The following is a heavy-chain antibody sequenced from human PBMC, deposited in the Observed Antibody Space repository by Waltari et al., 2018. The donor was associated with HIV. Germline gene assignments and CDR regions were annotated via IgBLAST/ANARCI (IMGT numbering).Heavy chain of an antibody. Sequence: EVQLLESGGGLVQPGGSLRLSCAASGFTFSSYAMSWVRQAPGKGLEWVSAISGSGGSTYYADSVKGRFTISRDNSKNTLYLQMNSLRAEDTAVYYCAKAPAGYDSCLYYYWCGMDVWGQGTTVTVSS. CDR3: AKAPAGYDSCLYYYWCGMDV. CDR1: GFTFSSYA. CDR2: ISGSGGST. J-gene: IGHJ6*02. V-gene: IGHV3-23*01. D-gene: IGHD3-22*01.